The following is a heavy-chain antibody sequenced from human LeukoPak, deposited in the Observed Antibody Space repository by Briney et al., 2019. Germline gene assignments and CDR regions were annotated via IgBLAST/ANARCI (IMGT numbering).Heavy chain of an antibody. V-gene: IGHV4-39*07. CDR2: IYYSGST. CDR3: ARSTSWHAFT. J-gene: IGHJ4*02. D-gene: IGHD5/OR15-5a*01. CDR1: GGSISSSSYY. Sequence: SETLSLTCTVSGGSISSSSYYWAWIRQPPGKGLEWIGTIYYSGSTYYNQSLKSRVTISVDTSKNQFSLRLSSVTAADTAVYYCARSTSWHAFTWGQGTLVTVSS.